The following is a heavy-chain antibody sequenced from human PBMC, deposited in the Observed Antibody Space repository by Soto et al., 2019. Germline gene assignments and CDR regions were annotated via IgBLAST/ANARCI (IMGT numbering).Heavy chain of an antibody. Sequence: ASVKVSCKASGYTFISYGIAWVRQAPGQGLEWMGWISTYNGKTNYAQKFQDRVTMTTDTSTSTAYMDVRSLRSDDTAVYYCARRYSSSWYSGYFDYWGQGTLVTVSS. CDR1: GYTFISYG. D-gene: IGHD6-13*01. J-gene: IGHJ4*02. V-gene: IGHV1-18*01. CDR3: ARRYSSSWYSGYFDY. CDR2: ISTYNGKT.